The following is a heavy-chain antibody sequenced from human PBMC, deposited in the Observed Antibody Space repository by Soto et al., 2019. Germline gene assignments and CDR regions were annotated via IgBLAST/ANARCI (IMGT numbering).Heavy chain of an antibody. CDR2: SSGSGGST. D-gene: IGHD4-17*01. Sequence: EVQLLESGGGLVQPVGSLRLSCAASGFTFSSYAMSWVRPAPGKGLEWVSASSGSGGSTYYADSGKGRFTISRDNCTNTMYLHMNSLRAENTAVYYCAKAPSGTVATSHIDYWGQGSLVTVCS. CDR3: AKAPSGTVATSHIDY. J-gene: IGHJ4*02. CDR1: GFTFSSYA. V-gene: IGHV3-23*01.